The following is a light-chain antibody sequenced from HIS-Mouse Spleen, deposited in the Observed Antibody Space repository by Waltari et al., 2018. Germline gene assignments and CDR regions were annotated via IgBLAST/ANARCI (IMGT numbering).Light chain of an antibody. V-gene: IGLV3-10*01. CDR2: EDR. CDR3: YSTDSSGNHRV. CDR1: ALPKKS. Sequence: SYELTQPPSVSVSPGQTARIPCSGDALPKKSAYWYQHKSGQAPVLVIYEDRKRPSGIPERFSGSSSGTMATLTISGAQVEDEADYFCYSTDSSGNHRVFGGGTKLTVL. J-gene: IGLJ2*01.